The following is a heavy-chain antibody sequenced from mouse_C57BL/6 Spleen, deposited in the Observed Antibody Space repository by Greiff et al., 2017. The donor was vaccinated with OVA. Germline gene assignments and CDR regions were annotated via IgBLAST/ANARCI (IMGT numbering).Heavy chain of an antibody. V-gene: IGHV3-6*01. Sequence: VQLKESGPGLVKPSQSLSLTCSVTGYSITSGYYWNWIRQFPGNKLEWMGYISYDGSNNYNPSLKNRISITRDTSKNQFFLKLNSVTTEDTATYYCARSHYDYDEGYAMDYWGQGTSVTVSS. CDR3: ARSHYDYDEGYAMDY. CDR1: GYSITSGYY. D-gene: IGHD2-4*01. CDR2: ISYDGSN. J-gene: IGHJ4*01.